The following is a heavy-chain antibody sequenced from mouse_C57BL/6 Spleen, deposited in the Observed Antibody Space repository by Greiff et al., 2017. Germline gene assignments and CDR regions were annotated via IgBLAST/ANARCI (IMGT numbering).Heavy chain of an antibody. CDR3: ARSGGNYGFAY. CDR2: IYPGDGDT. CDR1: GYAFSSYW. Sequence: QVQLKESGAELVKPGASVKISCKASGYAFSSYWMNWVKQRPGKGLEWIGQIYPGDGDTNYNGKFKGKATLTADKSSSTAYMQLSSLTSEDSAVYFCARSGGNYGFAYWGQGTLVTVSA. V-gene: IGHV1-80*01. D-gene: IGHD2-1*01. J-gene: IGHJ3*01.